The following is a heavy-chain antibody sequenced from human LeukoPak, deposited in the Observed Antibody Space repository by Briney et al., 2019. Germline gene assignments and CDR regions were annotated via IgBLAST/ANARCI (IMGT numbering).Heavy chain of an antibody. Sequence: SETLSLTCTVSGGSISSSSYYWGWIRQPPGKGLEWIGSIYYSGSTYYNPSLKSRVTISVDTSKNQFSLKLSSVTAADTAVYYCARAKGTAMGSSYYYYGMDVWGQGTTVTVSS. CDR3: ARAKGTAMGSSYYYYGMDV. J-gene: IGHJ6*02. CDR2: IYYSGST. D-gene: IGHD5-18*01. CDR1: GGSISSSSYY. V-gene: IGHV4-39*07.